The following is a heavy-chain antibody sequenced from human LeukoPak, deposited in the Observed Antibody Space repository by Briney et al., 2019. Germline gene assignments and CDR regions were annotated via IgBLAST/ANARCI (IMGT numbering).Heavy chain of an antibody. CDR3: ANEYSGSYLPPTAIDY. D-gene: IGHD1-26*01. CDR2: ISGSGGST. V-gene: IGHV3-23*01. J-gene: IGHJ4*02. CDR1: GFTFSSYA. Sequence: QPGGSLRLSCAASGFTFSSYAMSWVRQAPGKGLEWVSAISGSGGSTYYADSVKGRFTISRDNSKNTLYLQMNSLRAEDTAVYYCANEYSGSYLPPTAIDYWGQGTLVTVSS.